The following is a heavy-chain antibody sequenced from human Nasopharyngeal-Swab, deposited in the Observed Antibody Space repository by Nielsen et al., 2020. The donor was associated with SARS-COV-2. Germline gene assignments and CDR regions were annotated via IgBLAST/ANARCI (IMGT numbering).Heavy chain of an antibody. CDR3: ARDRIVVVPAAFSYYYMDV. CDR1: GYTFTSYG. V-gene: IGHV1-18*01. Sequence: ASVKVSCKASGYTFTSYGISWVRQAPRQGLEWMGWISAYNGNTNYAQKLQGRVTMTTDTSTSTAYMELRSLRSDDTAVYYCARDRIVVVPAAFSYYYMDVWGKGTTVTVSS. J-gene: IGHJ6*03. CDR2: ISAYNGNT. D-gene: IGHD2-2*01.